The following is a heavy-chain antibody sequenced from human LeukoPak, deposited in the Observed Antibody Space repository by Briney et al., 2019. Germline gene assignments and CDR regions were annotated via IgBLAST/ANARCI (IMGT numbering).Heavy chain of an antibody. Sequence: GGSLRLSCAASGFTFRSYAIYWVRQAPGKGLEWVSGISGSGGDPYFADSVKGRFTISRDNSKNTVFLQMESLRAEDTAVYYCAKTTAGYSSGRYPGWPIDYWGQGTLVTVSS. V-gene: IGHV3-23*01. CDR2: ISGSGGDP. D-gene: IGHD6-19*01. CDR1: GFTFRSYA. J-gene: IGHJ4*02. CDR3: AKTTAGYSSGRYPGWPIDY.